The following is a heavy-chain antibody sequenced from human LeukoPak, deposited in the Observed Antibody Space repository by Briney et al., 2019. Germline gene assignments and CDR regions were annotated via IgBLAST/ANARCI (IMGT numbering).Heavy chain of an antibody. CDR1: GYSFTSYW. D-gene: IGHD2-21*01. Sequence: GESLRISCKGTGYSFTSYWISWVRQMPGKGLEWMGRIDPSGSYTNYSPSFQGHVTISTDKSISTAFLQWSSLKASDTAMYYCARWVRDFDYWGQGTLVTVSS. CDR2: IDPSGSYT. CDR3: ARWVRDFDY. V-gene: IGHV5-10-1*01. J-gene: IGHJ4*02.